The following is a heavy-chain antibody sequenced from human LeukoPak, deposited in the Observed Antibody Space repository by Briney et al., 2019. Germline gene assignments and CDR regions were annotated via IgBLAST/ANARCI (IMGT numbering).Heavy chain of an antibody. D-gene: IGHD6-13*01. V-gene: IGHV1-8*03. CDR3: ARGQGYSSSWGIDP. J-gene: IGHJ5*02. Sequence: GASVKVSCKASGYTFTSYDINWVRQATGQGLEWMGWMNPNSGNTCYAQKFQGRVTITRNTSISTAYMELSSLRSEDTAVYYCARGQGYSSSWGIDPWGQGTLVTVSS. CDR2: MNPNSGNT. CDR1: GYTFTSYD.